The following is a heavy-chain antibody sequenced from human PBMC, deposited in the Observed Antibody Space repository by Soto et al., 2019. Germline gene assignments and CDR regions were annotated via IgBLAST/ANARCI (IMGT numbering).Heavy chain of an antibody. Sequence: QVQLQESGPGLVKPSETLSLTCTVSGGSISSYYWSWIRQPPGKGLEWIGYIYYSGSTNYNPSLKSRVTISVDPSKNPFSLKLSSVTAADTAVYYCARQSDYGDLETFDYWGQGTLVTVSS. V-gene: IGHV4-59*08. CDR3: ARQSDYGDLETFDY. CDR1: GGSISSYY. J-gene: IGHJ4*02. D-gene: IGHD4-17*01. CDR2: IYYSGST.